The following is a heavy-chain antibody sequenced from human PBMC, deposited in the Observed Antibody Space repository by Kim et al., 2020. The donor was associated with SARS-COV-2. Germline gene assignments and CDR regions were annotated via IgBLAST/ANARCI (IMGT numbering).Heavy chain of an antibody. D-gene: IGHD1-1*01. J-gene: IGHJ3*01. CDR1: GFTVSSIY. V-gene: IGHV3-66*01. CDR2: IFSTGDT. CDR3: VRARTPTTRAFDL. Sequence: GGSLRLSCAVSGFTVSSIYMNWVRQAPGKGMEWVSVIFSTGDTYYADSVKGRFTISRDISKNTLYLQMNSLRAEDTAIYYCVRARTPTTRAFDLWGQGT.